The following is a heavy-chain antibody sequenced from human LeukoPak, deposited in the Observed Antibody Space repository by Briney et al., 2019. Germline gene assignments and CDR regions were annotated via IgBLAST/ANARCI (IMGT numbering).Heavy chain of an antibody. Sequence: SETLSLTCSVSGDSISTSYWTWIRQPPGKGLEWIGYKYYSGSNGYNPSLESRVSISLDTSKNQIYLKLTSLTAADTAVYYCARGLFDWGYWGAWGQGTLVTVSS. D-gene: IGHD2-15*01. CDR1: GDSISTSY. CDR2: KYYSGSN. CDR3: ARGLFDWGYWGA. J-gene: IGHJ5*02. V-gene: IGHV4-59*01.